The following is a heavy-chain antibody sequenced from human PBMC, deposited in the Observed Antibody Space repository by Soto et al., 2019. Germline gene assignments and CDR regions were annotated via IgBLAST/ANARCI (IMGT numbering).Heavy chain of an antibody. J-gene: IGHJ4*02. CDR3: ARDRGAVTGQYFDY. Sequence: GGSLRLSCAASGFTFSAFYMSWIRQAPGKGLEYISYISSSGTSANYADSVKGRFTISRDNAKNSLYLQMNSLRAEDTAVYYCARDRGAVTGQYFDYWGQGALVTVSS. D-gene: IGHD6-19*01. CDR1: GFTFSAFY. V-gene: IGHV3-11*05. CDR2: ISSSGTSA.